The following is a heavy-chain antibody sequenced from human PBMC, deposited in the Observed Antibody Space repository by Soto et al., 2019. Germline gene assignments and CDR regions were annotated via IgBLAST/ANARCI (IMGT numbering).Heavy chain of an antibody. Sequence: GSLTLSCEASVFTFSTYYLNWVRQAPGKGLEWVASISGTGRTTYYAASVRGRFTFSRDNSKTTLYLDMNNLSAGDTAVYYCAKGVVPAPPLDPWGQGTLVTVSS. V-gene: IGHV3-23*01. CDR1: VFTFSTYY. J-gene: IGHJ5*02. CDR2: ISGTGRTT. CDR3: AKGVVPAPPLDP. D-gene: IGHD2-2*01.